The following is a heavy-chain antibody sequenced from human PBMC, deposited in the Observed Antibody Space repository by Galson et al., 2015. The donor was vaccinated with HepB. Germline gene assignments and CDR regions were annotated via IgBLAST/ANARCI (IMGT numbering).Heavy chain of an antibody. D-gene: IGHD3-3*01. V-gene: IGHV3-21*04. Sequence: SLRLSCAASGFTFSSYSMNWVRQAPGKGLEWVSSISSSSSYIYYADSVKGRFTISRDNAKNSLYLQMNSLRAEDTAVYYCARKRFLEWLSHYYYMDVWGKGTTVTVSS. CDR1: GFTFSSYS. CDR2: ISSSSSYI. J-gene: IGHJ6*03. CDR3: ARKRFLEWLSHYYYMDV.